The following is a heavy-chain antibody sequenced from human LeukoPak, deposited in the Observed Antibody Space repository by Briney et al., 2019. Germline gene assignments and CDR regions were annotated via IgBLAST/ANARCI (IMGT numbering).Heavy chain of an antibody. J-gene: IGHJ4*02. CDR2: INTDGSST. D-gene: IGHD1-26*01. CDR3: AKEIVGATLAFDY. Sequence: GGSLRLSCAVSGFTFSSYWMHWVRQAPGKGLVWVSRINTDGSSTNYADAVKGRFTISRDNAKNTLYLQMNSLRAEDTAVYYCAKEIVGATLAFDYWGQGTLATVSS. CDR1: GFTFSSYW. V-gene: IGHV3-74*01.